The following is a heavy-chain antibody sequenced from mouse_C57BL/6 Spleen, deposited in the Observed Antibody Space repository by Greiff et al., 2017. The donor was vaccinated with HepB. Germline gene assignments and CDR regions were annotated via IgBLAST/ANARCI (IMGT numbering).Heavy chain of an antibody. V-gene: IGHV1-58*01. CDR2: IYIGNGYT. CDR1: GYTFTSYG. J-gene: IGHJ1*03. D-gene: IGHD1-1*01. CDR3: ARSTTEPHWYFDV. Sequence: VQLQQSGAELVRPGSSVKMSCKTSGYTFTSYGINWVKQRPGQGLEWIGYIYIGNGYTEYNEKFKGKATLTSDTSSSTAYMQLSSLTSEDSAIYYWARSTTEPHWYFDVWGTGTTVTVSS.